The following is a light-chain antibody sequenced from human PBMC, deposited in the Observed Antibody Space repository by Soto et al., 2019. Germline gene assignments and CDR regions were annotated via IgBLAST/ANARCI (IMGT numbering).Light chain of an antibody. CDR1: TSNIGRNT. V-gene: IGLV1-44*01. CDR3: AVWDDSLNGVI. Sequence: QSLLTQPPSASGTPGQRVTISCSGTTSNIGRNTVDWYQQLPGTAPKLLIFNTNQRPAGVPDRFSASKSGTSASLAISGLQSDDETDYYCAVWDDSLNGVIFGGGTKLTV. J-gene: IGLJ2*01. CDR2: NTN.